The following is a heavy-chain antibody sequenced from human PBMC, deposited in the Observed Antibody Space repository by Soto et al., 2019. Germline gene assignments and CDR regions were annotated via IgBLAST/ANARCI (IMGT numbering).Heavy chain of an antibody. CDR3: ARSGYSSSDFDH. V-gene: IGHV4-4*02. J-gene: IGHJ4*01. D-gene: IGHD6-13*01. CDR2: IYHIGST. Sequence: SDTLSLTCAVSGGSISSSNWWSWVRQPPGKGLEWIGEIYHIGSTNYNPSLKSRVTISVDKSKNQFSLKLSSVTAADTAVYYCARSGYSSSDFDHWGQGTLVNVS. CDR1: GGSISSSNW.